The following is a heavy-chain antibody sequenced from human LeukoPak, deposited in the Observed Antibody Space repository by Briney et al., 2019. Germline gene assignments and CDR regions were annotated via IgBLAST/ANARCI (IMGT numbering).Heavy chain of an antibody. CDR1: GFTFSSYA. D-gene: IGHD3-3*01. CDR2: IKQDGSEK. V-gene: IGHV3-7*01. J-gene: IGHJ4*02. Sequence: PGGSLRLSCAASGFTFSSYAMHWVRQAPGKGLEWVANIKQDGSEKYYVDSVKGRFTISRDNAKNSLYLQMNSLRAEDTAVYYCASSWAIDYYFDYWGQGTLVTVSS. CDR3: ASSWAIDYYFDY.